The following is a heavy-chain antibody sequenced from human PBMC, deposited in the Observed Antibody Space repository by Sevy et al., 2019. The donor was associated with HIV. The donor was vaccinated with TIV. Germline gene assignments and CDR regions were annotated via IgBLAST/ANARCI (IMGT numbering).Heavy chain of an antibody. CDR3: AKDRTYGSSWGADSYYYYGMDV. D-gene: IGHD6-13*01. V-gene: IGHV3-30*18. Sequence: GGSLRLSCAASGFTFSSNGMHWVRQAPGKGLEWVAVISYDGSNKYYADSVKGRFTISRDNSKNTLYLQMNSLRAEDTAVYYCAKDRTYGSSWGADSYYYYGMDVWGQGTTVTVSS. CDR1: GFTFSSNG. CDR2: ISYDGSNK. J-gene: IGHJ6*02.